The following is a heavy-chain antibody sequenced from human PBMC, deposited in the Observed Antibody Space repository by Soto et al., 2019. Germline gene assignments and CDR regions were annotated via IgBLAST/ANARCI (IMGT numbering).Heavy chain of an antibody. J-gene: IGHJ6*03. Sequence: SETLSLTCTVSGDSISGGAYWSWIRQHPGKGLEWIGYIYYSGTTYYNPSLKSRVTISLDTQNNQFSLQLSSVTVADTAFYYCAGGGSIVVATRRLMDVWGKGTTVTVSS. CDR2: IYYSGTT. V-gene: IGHV4-31*03. CDR3: AGGGSIVVATRRLMDV. CDR1: GDSISGGAY. D-gene: IGHD3-22*01.